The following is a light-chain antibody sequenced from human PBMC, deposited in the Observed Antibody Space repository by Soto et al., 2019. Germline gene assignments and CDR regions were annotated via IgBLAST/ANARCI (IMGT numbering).Light chain of an antibody. CDR1: QSVSSW. CDR3: QQYNSYSSWT. Sequence: DMQLTQSPSTLSVSLVDSVTKXKRTSQSVSSWLGWYQQRPGEAPKLLIYDASKLERGVPSRFSGSGSGTEFTLTISSLQADDFATYYCQQYNSYSSWTFGQGTKVDIK. V-gene: IGKV1-5*01. CDR2: DAS. J-gene: IGKJ1*01.